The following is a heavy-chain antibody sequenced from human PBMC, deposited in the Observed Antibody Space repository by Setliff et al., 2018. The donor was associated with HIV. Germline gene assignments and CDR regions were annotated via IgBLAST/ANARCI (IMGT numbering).Heavy chain of an antibody. CDR3: VHSLLGAPMVDY. J-gene: IGHJ4*02. CDR2: AYHSGRT. Sequence: SETLSLTCDVSGYSISSGYSWGWIRQSPGKGLEWIGNAYHSGRTYYNPSLKSRVAMSIDTSKNQFSLRLNSVTAADTAMYYCVHSLLGAPMVDYWGQGTLVTVSS. CDR1: GYSISSGYS. D-gene: IGHD3-16*01. V-gene: IGHV4-38-2*01.